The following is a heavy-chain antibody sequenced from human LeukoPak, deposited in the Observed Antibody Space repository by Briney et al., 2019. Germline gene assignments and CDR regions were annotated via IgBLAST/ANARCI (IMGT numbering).Heavy chain of an antibody. V-gene: IGHV3-9*01. CDR3: AKASVAGIDY. CDR1: GFTFDDYA. D-gene: IGHD6-19*01. CDR2: ISWNSGSI. Sequence: GGSLRLSCAASGFTFDDYAMHWVRQAPGKGLEWVSGISWNSGSIGYADSVKGRFTISRDNAKNSLYLQMNSLRAEDTAVYYCAKASVAGIDYWGQGTLVTVSS. J-gene: IGHJ4*02.